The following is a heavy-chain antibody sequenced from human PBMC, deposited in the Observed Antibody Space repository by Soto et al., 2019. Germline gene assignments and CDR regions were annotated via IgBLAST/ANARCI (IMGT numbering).Heavy chain of an antibody. CDR1: GGSTSSYY. D-gene: IGHD3-16*01. V-gene: IGHV4-59*01. CDR2: IYYSGST. Sequence: PSETLSLTCTVSGGSTSSYYWSWIRQPPGKGLEWIGYIYYSGSTNYNPSLKSRVTISVDTSKNQFSLKLSSVTAADTAVYYCARVYGFYFDYWGQGTLVTVSS. CDR3: ARVYGFYFDY. J-gene: IGHJ4*02.